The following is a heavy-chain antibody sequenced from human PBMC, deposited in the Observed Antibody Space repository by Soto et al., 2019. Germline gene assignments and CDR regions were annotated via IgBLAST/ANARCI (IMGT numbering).Heavy chain of an antibody. D-gene: IGHD3-3*02. CDR2: ISGDGSNE. V-gene: IGHV3-30-3*01. J-gene: IGHJ5*02. Sequence: QERLVESGGGVVQPGRSLRLSCAVSGFTFINYAMHWVRQAPGKGLEWVALISGDGSNEYYADSVKGRFTISRDNSRNTLYLQRNSLRADDTAVYYCARHLSHLKSGWLDPWGQGTLVTVSS. CDR3: ARHLSHLKSGWLDP. CDR1: GFTFINYA.